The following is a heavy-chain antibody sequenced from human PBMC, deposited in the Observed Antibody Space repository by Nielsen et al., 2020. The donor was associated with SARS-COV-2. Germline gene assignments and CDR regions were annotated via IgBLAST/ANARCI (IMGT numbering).Heavy chain of an antibody. Sequence: GESLKISCAASGFTFSDHAMHWVRQAPGRGLEWVAGISDEGTSKYYADTVKGRFAISRGNSKSTLFLQMNSLSAEDTAMYYCARAPGYSGYDRFDLWGQGTLVTVSS. CDR3: ARAPGYSGYDRFDL. V-gene: IGHV3-30*09. D-gene: IGHD5-12*01. J-gene: IGHJ4*02. CDR1: GFTFSDHA. CDR2: ISDEGTSK.